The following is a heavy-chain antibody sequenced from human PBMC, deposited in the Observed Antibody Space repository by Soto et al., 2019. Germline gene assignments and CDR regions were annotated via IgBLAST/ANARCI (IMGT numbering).Heavy chain of an antibody. CDR1: GFTFSSYG. CDR2: IWYDGSNK. V-gene: IGHV3-33*01. J-gene: IGHJ4*02. CDR3: ARDSGYGSSSRDFDY. Sequence: QVQLVESGGGVVQPGRSLRLSCAASGFTFSSYGMHWVRQAPGKGLEWVAVIWYDGSNKYYADSVKGRFTISRDNSKNTLYVQMNSLRAEDTAVYYCARDSGYGSSSRDFDYWGQGTLVTVSS. D-gene: IGHD6-6*01.